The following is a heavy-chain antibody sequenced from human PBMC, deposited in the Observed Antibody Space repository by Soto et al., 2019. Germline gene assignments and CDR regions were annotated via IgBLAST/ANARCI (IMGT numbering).Heavy chain of an antibody. J-gene: IGHJ6*02. V-gene: IGHV1-2*04. CDR2: INPNSGGT. CDR1: GYTFTGYY. Sequence: ASVKVSCKASGYTFTGYYMHCVRQAPGQGLEWMGWINPNSGGTNYAQKFQGWVTMTRDTSISTAYMELSRLRSDDTAVYYCAREGYGGNSYYYYGMDVWGQGTTVTVSS. CDR3: AREGYGGNSYYYYGMDV. D-gene: IGHD4-17*01.